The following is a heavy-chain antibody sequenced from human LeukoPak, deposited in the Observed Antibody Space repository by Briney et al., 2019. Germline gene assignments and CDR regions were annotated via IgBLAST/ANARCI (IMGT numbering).Heavy chain of an antibody. V-gene: IGHV4-38-2*02. Sequence: SETLSLTCSVSGYSITSDYYWGWIRQAPGKGLEGIGSIYHSGNSYYSPSPSLKSRITISVDTSKSQFSLSLGSVTAADTAIYYCARDRATTTEGFDYWGQGTLVTVSS. D-gene: IGHD1-26*01. CDR2: IYHSGNS. CDR3: ARDRATTTEGFDY. CDR1: GYSITSDYY. J-gene: IGHJ4*02.